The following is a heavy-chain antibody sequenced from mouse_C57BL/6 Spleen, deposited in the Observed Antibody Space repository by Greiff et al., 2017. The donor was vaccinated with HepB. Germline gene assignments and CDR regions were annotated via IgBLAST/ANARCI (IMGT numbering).Heavy chain of an antibody. Sequence: EVLLVESGGGLVKPGGSLKFSCAASGFTFSDYGMHWVRQAPEKGLEWVAYISSGSSTIDYADTVKGRYTISRDNTKNTLFLQLTSLRSEDTAMFYCARGGYAMDYWGQGTSVTVSS. CDR3: ARGGYAMDY. CDR1: GFTFSDYG. V-gene: IGHV5-17*01. J-gene: IGHJ4*01. CDR2: ISSGSSTI.